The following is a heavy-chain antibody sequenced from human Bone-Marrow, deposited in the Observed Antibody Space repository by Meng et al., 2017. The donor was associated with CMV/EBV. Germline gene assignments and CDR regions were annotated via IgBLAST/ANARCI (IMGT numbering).Heavy chain of an antibody. D-gene: IGHD2-2*01. CDR2: INPNSGGT. J-gene: IGHJ5*02. CDR1: GYTFTGYY. Sequence: ASVKVSCKASGYTFTGYYMHWVRQAPGQGLEWIRWINPNSGGTNYAQKFQGRVTMTRDTSISTAYMELSRLRSDDTAVYYCATERYCSSTSCVGWFDPWGPGNLVTVSS. V-gene: IGHV1-2*02. CDR3: ATERYCSSTSCVGWFDP.